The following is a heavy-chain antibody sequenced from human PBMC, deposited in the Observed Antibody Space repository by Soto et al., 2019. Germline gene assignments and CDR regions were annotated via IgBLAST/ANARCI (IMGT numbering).Heavy chain of an antibody. V-gene: IGHV2-5*02. CDR2: IYWDDNK. J-gene: IGHJ5*02. D-gene: IGHD5-12*01. Sequence: QITLKESGPPLVEPTQTLTLTCTFSGFSLSTSEMGVGWVRQSPGKALEWLAFIYWDDNKRYTPSLKSRLTITTXXSXNXXVLTMTNTDPVDTATYFCAHRSPYRGSRNACWFDPWGQGTLVTVSS. CDR1: GFSLSTSEMG. CDR3: AHRSPYRGSRNACWFDP.